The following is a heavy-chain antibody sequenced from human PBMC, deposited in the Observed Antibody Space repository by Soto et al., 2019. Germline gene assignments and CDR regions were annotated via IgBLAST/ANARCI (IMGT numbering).Heavy chain of an antibody. V-gene: IGHV1-69*01. Sequence: QVQLVQSGAEVKKPGSSVKVSCKASGGTFSSYAISWVRQAPGQGLEWMGGIIPIFGTANYAQKFQGRVTIAAVESTSTAYMELRSLRSEDTAVYYCARDFGGYYYDSSGYYHFDYWGQGTLVTVSS. CDR1: GGTFSSYA. CDR2: IIPIFGTA. D-gene: IGHD3-22*01. CDR3: ARDFGGYYYDSSGYYHFDY. J-gene: IGHJ4*02.